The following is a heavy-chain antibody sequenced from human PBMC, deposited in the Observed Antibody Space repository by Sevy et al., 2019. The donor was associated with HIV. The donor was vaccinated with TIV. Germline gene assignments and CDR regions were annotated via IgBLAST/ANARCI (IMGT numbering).Heavy chain of an antibody. D-gene: IGHD6-19*01. CDR1: DFRFSDFA. CDR3: AREKGPVASGRMPYYYYYGLDV. J-gene: IGHJ6*02. V-gene: IGHV3-30*03. Sequence: GGSLRLSCAASDFRFSDFAMHWVRQAPGKGLEWVAFISYDGKRTKYADYVKGRFTVSRDNSGEKVYVQTNSLRVEDAAIYYCAREKGPVASGRMPYYYYYGLDVWGLGTTVTVSS. CDR2: ISYDGKRT.